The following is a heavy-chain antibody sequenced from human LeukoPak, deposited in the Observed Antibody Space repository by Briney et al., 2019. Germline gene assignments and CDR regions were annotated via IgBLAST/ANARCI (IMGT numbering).Heavy chain of an antibody. CDR2: IRSKAITYAT. J-gene: IGHJ6*02. Sequence: SGGSLRLSCAASGFTFSGSSIHWVRQASGKGLEWVGRIRSKAITYATVYAASVKGRFTISRDDSKNTAYLQMNSLKTEDTAVYYCLRGYYFGLDVWGQGTTVTVSS. CDR1: GFTFSGSS. CDR3: LRGYYFGLDV. V-gene: IGHV3-73*01.